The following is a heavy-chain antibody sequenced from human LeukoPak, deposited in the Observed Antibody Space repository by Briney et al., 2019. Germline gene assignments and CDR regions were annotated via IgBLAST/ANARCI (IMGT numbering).Heavy chain of an antibody. D-gene: IGHD6-13*01. V-gene: IGHV4-59*08. Sequence: PSETLSLTCTVSGGCISSYYWSWIRQPPGKGLEWIGYIYYSGSTNYNPSLKSRVTISVDTSKNQFSLKLSSVTAADTAVYYCARRGSSWYSGWFDPWGQGTLVTVSS. CDR2: IYYSGST. CDR1: GGCISSYY. J-gene: IGHJ5*02. CDR3: ARRGSSWYSGWFDP.